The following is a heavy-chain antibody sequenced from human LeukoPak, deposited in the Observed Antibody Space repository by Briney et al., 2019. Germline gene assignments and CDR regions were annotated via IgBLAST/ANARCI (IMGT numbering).Heavy chain of an antibody. D-gene: IGHD3-22*01. CDR2: INHSGST. CDR1: GGSFSGYY. Sequence: SETLSLTCAVYGGSFSGYYWSWIRQPPGKGLEWIGEINHSGSTNYNPSLKSRVTISVDTSKNQFSPKLSSVTAADTAVYYCASCDYDSSVPLDYWGQGTLVTVSS. CDR3: ASCDYDSSVPLDY. V-gene: IGHV4-34*01. J-gene: IGHJ4*02.